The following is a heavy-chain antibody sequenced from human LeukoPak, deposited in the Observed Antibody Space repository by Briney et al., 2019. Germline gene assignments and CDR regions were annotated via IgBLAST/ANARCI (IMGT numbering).Heavy chain of an antibody. CDR2: ISAGATRT. D-gene: IGHD6-19*01. CDR1: GFTFRNYA. V-gene: IGHV3-23*01. CDR3: ARGVRIAVAGNIDY. J-gene: IGHJ4*02. Sequence: GGSLRLSCAASGFTFRNYAMAWVRQAPGKGLEWVSGISAGATRTYYTNSVRGRFTISRDNSKNTLYLQMNSLRAEDTAVYYCARGVRIAVAGNIDYWGQGTLVTVSS.